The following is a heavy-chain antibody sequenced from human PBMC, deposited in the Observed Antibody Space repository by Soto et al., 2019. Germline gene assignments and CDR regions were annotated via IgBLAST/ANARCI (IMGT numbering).Heavy chain of an antibody. CDR2: ISRTSSFI. Sequence: EVNLVESGGGLVKPGGSLRLSCAASEFTFSTYSMNWVRQAPGKGLEWVSSISRTSSFIYYADSVKGRFTISRDNAKNSLYLQMNSLRAEDTAVYYCARDYDILTGYAFDIWGQGTMVTVSP. CDR1: EFTFSTYS. CDR3: ARDYDILTGYAFDI. J-gene: IGHJ3*02. D-gene: IGHD3-9*01. V-gene: IGHV3-21*01.